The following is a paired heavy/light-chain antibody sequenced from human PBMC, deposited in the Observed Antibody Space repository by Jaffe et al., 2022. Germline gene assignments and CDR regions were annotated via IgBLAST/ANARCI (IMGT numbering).Light chain of an antibody. CDR1: SSDIGGYNH. CDR2: EVT. Sequence: QSALTQPASVSGSPGQSITISCTGTSSDIGGYNHVSWYQHHPNKAPKLMIYEVTNRPSGVSNRFSGSKSGNTASLTISGLQAEDEADYYCSSYTNSCVVFGGGTRVTVL. CDR3: SSYTNSCVV. V-gene: IGLV2-14*01. J-gene: IGLJ2*01.
Heavy chain of an antibody. CDR3: AKVGLRRIASRGHFDY. V-gene: IGHV3-9*01. D-gene: IGHD6-6*01. J-gene: IGHJ4*02. CDR1: GFTFDDYA. Sequence: EVQLVESGGGLVQPGRSLRLSCAASGFTFDDYAMHWVRQAPGKGLEWVSGISWNGGSIGYADSVKGRFTISRDNAKNSLYLQMNSLRAEDTALYYCAKVGLRRIASRGHFDYWGQGTLVTVSS. CDR2: ISWNGGSI.